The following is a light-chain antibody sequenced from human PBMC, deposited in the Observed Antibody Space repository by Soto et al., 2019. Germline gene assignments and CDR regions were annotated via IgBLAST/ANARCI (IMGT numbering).Light chain of an antibody. CDR1: QSVSSY. V-gene: IGKV3-11*01. CDR3: QQRSNWPKT. J-gene: IGKJ2*01. CDR2: DAS. Sequence: EIVLTQSPATLSLSPGERATLPCRASQSVSSYLAWYQQKPGQAPRLLIYDASNRATGIPARFSGSGSGTDFTLTISSLEPEDFAVYYCQQRSNWPKTFGQGTKLEIK.